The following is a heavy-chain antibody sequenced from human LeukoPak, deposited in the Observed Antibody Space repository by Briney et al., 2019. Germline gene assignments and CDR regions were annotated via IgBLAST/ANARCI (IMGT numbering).Heavy chain of an antibody. V-gene: IGHV3-30*04. CDR1: GFTFSNFA. J-gene: IGHJ4*02. Sequence: PGGSLRLSCAASGFTFSNFAMHWVRQAPGKGLEWVAVISYDGSNKYYADSVKGRFTISRDNSKNTLYLQMNSLRAEDTAVYYCAKDNGDYYFDYWGQGTLVTVSS. CDR3: AKDNGDYYFDY. CDR2: ISYDGSNK. D-gene: IGHD4-17*01.